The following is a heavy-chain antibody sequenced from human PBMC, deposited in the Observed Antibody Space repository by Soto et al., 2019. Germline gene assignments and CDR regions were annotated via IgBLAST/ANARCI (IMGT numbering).Heavy chain of an antibody. CDR3: ARRSSGWYFDY. V-gene: IGHV3-23*01. CDR1: GFTFSGYA. D-gene: IGHD6-19*01. CDR2: ISGSGDST. Sequence: EVQLLESGGGLVQPGGSLRLSCAASGFTFSGYAMNWVRQAPGKGLEWVSVISGSGDSTYYADSVKGRFTISRDNSKKTLYLQMNSLRAEDTAVYYCARRSSGWYFDYWGQGTLVTVSS. J-gene: IGHJ4*02.